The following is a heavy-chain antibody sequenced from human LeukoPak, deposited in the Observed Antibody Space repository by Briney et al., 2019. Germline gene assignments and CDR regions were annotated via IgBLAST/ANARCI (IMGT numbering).Heavy chain of an antibody. D-gene: IGHD5-18*01. J-gene: IGHJ4*02. V-gene: IGHV3-23*01. Sequence: GGSLRLSCAASGFTFSTYTMNWVRQTPGKGLEWVSGISGSGGSTYYADSMKGRFTISRDNSKNTLYLQMNSLRAEDTPLYYCAKDDGYGNIDYWGQGTLVTVSS. CDR1: GFTFSTYT. CDR2: ISGSGGST. CDR3: AKDDGYGNIDY.